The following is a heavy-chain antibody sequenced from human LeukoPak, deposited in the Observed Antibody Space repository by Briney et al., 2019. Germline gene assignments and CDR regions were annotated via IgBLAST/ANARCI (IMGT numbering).Heavy chain of an antibody. V-gene: IGHV4-38-2*01. J-gene: IGHJ4*02. CDR3: ARTQWFGELLFDY. CDR2: IYLSGST. Sequence: SETLSLTCAVSGYSISSGYYWGWIRQPPGKGLEWIGSIYLSGSTYYNPSLKSRVTISVDTSKNQFSLKLSSVTAADTAVYYCARTQWFGELLFDYWGQGTLVTVSS. D-gene: IGHD3-10*01. CDR1: GYSISSGYY.